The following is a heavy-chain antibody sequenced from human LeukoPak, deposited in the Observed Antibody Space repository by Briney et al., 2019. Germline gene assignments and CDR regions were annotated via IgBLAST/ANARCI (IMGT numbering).Heavy chain of an antibody. CDR1: GGSISSNSDY. Sequence: SETLSLTCTVSGGSISSNSDYWGWIRQPPGKGLEWIGSIYYSGSTYYNPSLKSRVTISVDTSKNQFSLKLSSVTAADTAVYYCAREKGGEYCSGGSCEPNNWFDPWGQGTLVTVSS. V-gene: IGHV4-39*07. D-gene: IGHD2-15*01. CDR3: AREKGGEYCSGGSCEPNNWFDP. CDR2: IYYSGST. J-gene: IGHJ5*02.